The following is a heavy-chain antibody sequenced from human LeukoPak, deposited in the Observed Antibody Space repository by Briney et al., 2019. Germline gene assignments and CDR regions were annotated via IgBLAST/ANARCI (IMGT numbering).Heavy chain of an antibody. CDR2: ISYDGSNK. CDR1: GFTFSSYA. J-gene: IGHJ4*02. Sequence: PGGSLRLSCAASGFTFSSYAMHWVRQAPGRGLEWVAVISYDGSNKYYADSVKGLFTISRDNSKNTLYLQMRSLRADDTAVYYCASDDSTGYHHSDNWGQGTLVTVSS. D-gene: IGHD3-22*01. CDR3: ASDDSTGYHHSDN. V-gene: IGHV3-30-3*01.